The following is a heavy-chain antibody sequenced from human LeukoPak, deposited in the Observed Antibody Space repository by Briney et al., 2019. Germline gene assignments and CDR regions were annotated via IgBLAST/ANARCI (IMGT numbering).Heavy chain of an antibody. Sequence: SQTLSLTCAISGDSVSSNSAAWTWIRQSPSRGLEWLGRTYYRSKWYNDYAVSVKSRITINPDTSKNQFSLQLNSVTPEDTAVYYCARGYSSSSAGGDWFDPWGQGTLVTVSS. J-gene: IGHJ5*02. V-gene: IGHV6-1*01. CDR1: GDSVSSNSAA. CDR3: ARGYSSSSAGGDWFDP. CDR2: TYYRSKWYN. D-gene: IGHD6-6*01.